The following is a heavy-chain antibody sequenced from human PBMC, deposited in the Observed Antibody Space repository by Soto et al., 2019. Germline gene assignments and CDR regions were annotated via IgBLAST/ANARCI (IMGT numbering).Heavy chain of an antibody. J-gene: IGHJ6*02. CDR3: ARDGDKYRSAGSCYSGYYYYAMDV. CDR1: GFTFSSYA. V-gene: IGHV3-23*01. D-gene: IGHD2-15*01. Sequence: PGGSLRLSCAASGFTFSSYAMSWVRQAPGKGLEWVSAISGSGGSTYYADSVKGRFTISRDNTKNSLYLQMNSLRAEDTAVYYCARDGDKYRSAGSCYSGYYYYAMDVWGQGTTVTVSS. CDR2: ISGSGGST.